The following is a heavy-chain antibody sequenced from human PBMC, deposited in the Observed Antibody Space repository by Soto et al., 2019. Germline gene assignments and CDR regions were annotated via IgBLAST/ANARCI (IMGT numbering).Heavy chain of an antibody. CDR1: GYTFTSYA. CDR2: INAGNGNT. Sequence: ASVKVSCNASGYTFTSYAMHWVRQAPGQRLEWMGWINAGNGNTKYSQKFQGRVTITRDTSASTAYMELSSLRSEDTAVYYCARDPNYYYYYGMDVWGQGTTVTVS. V-gene: IGHV1-3*01. CDR3: ARDPNYYYYYGMDV. J-gene: IGHJ6*02.